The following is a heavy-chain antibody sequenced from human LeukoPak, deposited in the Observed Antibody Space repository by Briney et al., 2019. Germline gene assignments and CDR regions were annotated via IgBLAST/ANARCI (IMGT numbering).Heavy chain of an antibody. CDR2: INPDSGDT. V-gene: IGHV1-2*02. D-gene: IGHD1-26*01. CDR1: GYTFTAYY. J-gene: IGHJ4*02. Sequence: SVKVSCKASGYTFTAYYMHWVRQAPGNGLEWMGWINPDSGDTSYAQKFQGRVTMTRHTSITTAYMELSRLTSDDTTVYFCARGGKSQWDPFDYWGQGTLVTVSS. CDR3: ARGGKSQWDPFDY.